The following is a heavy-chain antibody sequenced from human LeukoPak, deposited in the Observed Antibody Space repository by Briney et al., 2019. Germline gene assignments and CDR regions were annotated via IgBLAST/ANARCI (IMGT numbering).Heavy chain of an antibody. CDR1: GFTLISYV. D-gene: IGHD3-16*01. J-gene: IGHJ5*02. CDR2: IIGSGRIT. CDR3: AREVIDLGPSNWLDP. Sequence: GGSLRLSCVASGFTLISYVMSWVRPAPGKGLEWVSTIIGSGRITYYRDSVKSRFTISRDNSKNPVYLRRNNVRPEDTAVYYCAREVIDLGPSNWLDPWGRGNLVPVSS. V-gene: IGHV3-23*01.